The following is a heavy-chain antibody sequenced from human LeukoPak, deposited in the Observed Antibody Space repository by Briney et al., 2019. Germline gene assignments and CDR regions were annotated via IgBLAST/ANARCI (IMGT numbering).Heavy chain of an antibody. CDR3: AREGIAARLGIFDY. Sequence: PGGSLRLSCAASGFTFSSYAMSWVRQAPGKGLEWVSSISSSSSYIYYADSVKGRFTISRDNAKNSLYLQMNSLRAEDTAVYYCAREGIAARLGIFDYWGQGTLVTVSS. V-gene: IGHV3-21*01. CDR2: ISSSSSYI. D-gene: IGHD6-6*01. J-gene: IGHJ4*02. CDR1: GFTFSSYA.